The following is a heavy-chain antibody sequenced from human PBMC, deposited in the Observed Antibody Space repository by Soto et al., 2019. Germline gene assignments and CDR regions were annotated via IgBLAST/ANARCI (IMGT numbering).Heavy chain of an antibody. D-gene: IGHD3-10*01. V-gene: IGHV1-18*01. CDR3: AREGYYSGSGTYSPPRYYGMDA. J-gene: IGHJ6*02. CDR1: GYTFTSYG. Sequence: GASVKVSCKASGYTFTSYGISWVRQAPGQGLEWMGWISAYNGNTNYAQKFQGRVTMTTDTSTRTAYMELKSLRSDDTAVYFCAREGYYSGSGTYSPPRYYGMDAWGQGTTVTVSS. CDR2: ISAYNGNT.